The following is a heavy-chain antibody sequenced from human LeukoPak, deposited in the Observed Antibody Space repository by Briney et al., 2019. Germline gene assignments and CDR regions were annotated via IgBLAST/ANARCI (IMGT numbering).Heavy chain of an antibody. J-gene: IGHJ5*02. D-gene: IGHD3-10*01. CDR1: GFTFSSYA. CDR2: ISYDGSNK. Sequence: PGRSLRLSCAASGFTFSSYAMHWVRQAPGKGLEWVAVISYDGSNKYYADSVKGRFTISRDNSKNTLYLQMNSLRAEDTAVYYCARGVRGVITWFDPWGQGALVTVSS. CDR3: ARGVRGVITWFDP. V-gene: IGHV3-30*04.